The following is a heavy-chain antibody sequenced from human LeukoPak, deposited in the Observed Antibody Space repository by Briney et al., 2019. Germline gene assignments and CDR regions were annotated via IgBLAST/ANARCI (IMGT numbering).Heavy chain of an antibody. D-gene: IGHD6-25*01. CDR3: ARTIAATDPYTWFDS. Sequence: ASVTVSCKTSGYTFTSYDLNWVRQAPGQVFEWVGWMNPNTGNTGSARKFQGRVTFSWDTSIGTAYMELIGLKSDDTAVYYCARTIAATDPYTWFDSWGQGTLVTVSS. J-gene: IGHJ5*01. CDR1: GYTFTSYD. V-gene: IGHV1-8*03. CDR2: MNPNTGNT.